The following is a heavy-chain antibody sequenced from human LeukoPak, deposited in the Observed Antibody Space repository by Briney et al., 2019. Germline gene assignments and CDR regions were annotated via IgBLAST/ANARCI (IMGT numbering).Heavy chain of an antibody. Sequence: PGGSLRLSCAASGFTSSSYWMHWVRQAPGKGLVWVSRINSDGSSTSYADSVKGRFTISRDNAKNTLYLQMNSLRAEDTAVYYCARRSSIAVAGRDYYYYMDVWGKGTTVTISS. J-gene: IGHJ6*03. CDR2: INSDGSST. CDR1: GFTSSSYW. V-gene: IGHV3-74*01. D-gene: IGHD6-19*01. CDR3: ARRSSIAVAGRDYYYYMDV.